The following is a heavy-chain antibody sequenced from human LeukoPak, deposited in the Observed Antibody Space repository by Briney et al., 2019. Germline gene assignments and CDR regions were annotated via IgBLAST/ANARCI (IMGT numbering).Heavy chain of an antibody. D-gene: IGHD3-22*01. V-gene: IGHV4-59*12. CDR3: ARAPPDYYDSSGYSFSVAFDI. CDR1: GGSISSYY. CDR2: IYYSGST. J-gene: IGHJ3*02. Sequence: SETLSLTCTVSGGSISSYYWSWIRQPPGKGLEWIGYIYYSGSTNYNPSLKSRVTISVDTSKNQFSLKLSSVTAADTAVYYCARAPPDYYDSSGYSFSVAFDIWGQGTMVTVSS.